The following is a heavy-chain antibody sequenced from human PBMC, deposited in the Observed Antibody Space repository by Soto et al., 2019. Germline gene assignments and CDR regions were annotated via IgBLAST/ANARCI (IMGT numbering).Heavy chain of an antibody. CDR2: ISWNSGSI. CDR1: GFTFDDYA. J-gene: IGHJ3*02. Sequence: GGSLRLSCAASGFTFDDYAMHWVRQAPGKGLEWVSGISWNSGSIGYADSVKGRFTISRDNAKNSLYLQMNSLRAEDTALYYCAKPYSSSPFDAFDIWGQGTMVTVSS. CDR3: AKPYSSSPFDAFDI. D-gene: IGHD6-6*01. V-gene: IGHV3-9*01.